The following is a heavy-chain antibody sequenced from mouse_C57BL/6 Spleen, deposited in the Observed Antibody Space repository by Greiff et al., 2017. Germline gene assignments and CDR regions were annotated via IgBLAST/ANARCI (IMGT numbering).Heavy chain of an antibody. V-gene: IGHV1-82*01. J-gene: IGHJ1*03. D-gene: IGHD1-1*01. Sequence: LVESGPELVKPGASVKISCKASGYAFSSSWMNWVKQRPGKGLEWIGRIYPGDGDTNYNGKFKGKATLTADKSSSTAYMQLSSLTSEDSAVYFCARSGITTVVAPYWYFDVWGTGTTVTVSS. CDR2: IYPGDGDT. CDR3: ARSGITTVVAPYWYFDV. CDR1: GYAFSSSW.